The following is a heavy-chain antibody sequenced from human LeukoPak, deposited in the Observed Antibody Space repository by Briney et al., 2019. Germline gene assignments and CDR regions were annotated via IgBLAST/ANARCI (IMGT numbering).Heavy chain of an antibody. V-gene: IGHV4-39*01. CDR2: IDYSGST. Sequence: PSETLSLTCTVSGGSISSSSYYWGWIRQPPGKGLEWIGSIDYSGSTYYNPSLKSRVTISVDTSKNQFSLKLSSVTAADTAVYYCARLDYGDYGGVDYWGQGTLVTVSS. CDR3: ARLDYGDYGGVDY. J-gene: IGHJ4*02. CDR1: GGSISSSSYY. D-gene: IGHD4-17*01.